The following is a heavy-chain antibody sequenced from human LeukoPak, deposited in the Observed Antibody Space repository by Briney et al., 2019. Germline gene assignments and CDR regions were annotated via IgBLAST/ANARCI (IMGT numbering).Heavy chain of an antibody. J-gene: IGHJ5*02. CDR2: IYYSGST. CDR3: ARAHVTYDSSGYSLSS. CDR1: GGSISSYY. Sequence: SETLSLTCTVSGGSISSYYWSWIRQPPGKGLEWIGYIYYSGSTNYNPSLKSRVTISVDTSKNQFSLKLSSVTAADTAVYYCARAHVTYDSSGYSLSSWGQGTLVTVSS. V-gene: IGHV4-59*01. D-gene: IGHD3-22*01.